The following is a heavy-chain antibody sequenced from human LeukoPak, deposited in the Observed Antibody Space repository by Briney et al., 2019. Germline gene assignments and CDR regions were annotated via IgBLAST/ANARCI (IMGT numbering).Heavy chain of an antibody. CDR2: TYTSGST. CDR3: ARVATWVSWFDP. J-gene: IGHJ5*02. CDR1: GGSISSGSYY. D-gene: IGHD5-12*01. Sequence: SETLSLTCTVSGGSISSGSYYWSWIRQPAGKGLEWIGRTYTSGSTNYNPSLKSRVTISVDTSKNQFSLKLSSVTAADTAVYYCARVATWVSWFDPWGQGTLVTVSS. V-gene: IGHV4-61*02.